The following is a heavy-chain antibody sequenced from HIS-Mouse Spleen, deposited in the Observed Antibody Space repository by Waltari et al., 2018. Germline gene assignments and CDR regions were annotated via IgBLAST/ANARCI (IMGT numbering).Heavy chain of an antibody. CDR3: AKGRDVFDY. Sequence: EVQLVESGGGLVQPGRSLSLPCAASGFTFDDYAMHWVRQAPGKGLEWVSGISWNSGSIGYADSVKGRFTISRDNAKNSLYLQMNSLRAEDTALYYCAKGRDVFDYWGQGTLVTVSS. CDR1: GFTFDDYA. V-gene: IGHV3-9*01. J-gene: IGHJ4*02. D-gene: IGHD3-10*02. CDR2: ISWNSGSI.